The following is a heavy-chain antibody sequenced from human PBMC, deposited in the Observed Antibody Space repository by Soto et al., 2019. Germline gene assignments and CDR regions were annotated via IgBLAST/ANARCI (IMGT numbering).Heavy chain of an antibody. J-gene: IGHJ4*02. Sequence: SETLSLTCTVSGGSISSSTYYWGWIRQPPGKGLEWVGNIYYTGSTYYNPSLKSRVTISIDTSKNHFSLKLSSVTAADTAVYYCARSYDSSAYYVFDYWGQGTLVTVSS. CDR2: IYYTGST. V-gene: IGHV4-39*02. CDR3: ARSYDSSAYYVFDY. CDR1: GGSISSSTYY. D-gene: IGHD3-22*01.